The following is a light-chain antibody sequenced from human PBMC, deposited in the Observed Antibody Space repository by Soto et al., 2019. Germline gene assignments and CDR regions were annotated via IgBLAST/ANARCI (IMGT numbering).Light chain of an antibody. Sequence: EIVLTQSPGTLSLSPGERATISCRASQVIGSRYLAWYQQKPGQAPRLLIYGGSSRATGIPVRFSGSGSETDFTLTITRLEPEDFAVYYCQQYSSSRTFGQGTKVDIK. CDR3: QQYSSSRT. CDR1: QVIGSRY. CDR2: GGS. V-gene: IGKV3-20*01. J-gene: IGKJ1*01.